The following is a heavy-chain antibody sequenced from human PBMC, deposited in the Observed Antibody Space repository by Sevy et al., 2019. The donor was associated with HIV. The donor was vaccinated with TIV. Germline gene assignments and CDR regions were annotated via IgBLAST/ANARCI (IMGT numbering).Heavy chain of an antibody. Sequence: SETLSLTCTVSGGSISRGQFYWSWIRQPAGKGLEWIGRVHNSGSATYNPSLRNRVGMSIDTSKNQFSLVLSSVPAAARAVYYCARNVGDYVFRYFDLWGRGTLVTVSS. V-gene: IGHV4-61*02. CDR3: ARNVGDYVFRYFDL. CDR1: GGSISRGQFY. J-gene: IGHJ2*01. D-gene: IGHD4-17*01. CDR2: VHNSGSA.